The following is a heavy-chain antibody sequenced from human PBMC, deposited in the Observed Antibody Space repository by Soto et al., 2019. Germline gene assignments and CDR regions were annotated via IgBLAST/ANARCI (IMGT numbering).Heavy chain of an antibody. V-gene: IGHV4-59*01. CDR3: ASSSSSLRNGCDYYYYYMDV. D-gene: IGHD6-6*01. Sequence: QVQLQESGPGLVKPLETLSLTCTVSGGSISSYYWSWIRQPPGKGLEWIGYIYYSGSTNYNPSLKRRVTISVDTSKNQFSLTLSSVTAADTAVYYCASSSSSLRNGCDYYYYYMDVWGKGTTVTVSS. J-gene: IGHJ6*03. CDR1: GGSISSYY. CDR2: IYYSGST.